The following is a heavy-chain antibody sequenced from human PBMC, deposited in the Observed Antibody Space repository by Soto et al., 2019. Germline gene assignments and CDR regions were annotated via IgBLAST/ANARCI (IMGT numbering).Heavy chain of an antibody. V-gene: IGHV3-30-3*01. CDR1: GFTFSSYA. D-gene: IGHD6-6*01. Sequence: GGSLRLSCAASGFTFSSYAMHWVRQAPGKGLEWVAVISYDGSNKYYADSVKGRFTISRDNSKNTLYLQMNSLRAEDTAVYYCARDSPIAAPLFDYWGQGTLVTVSS. CDR3: ARDSPIAAPLFDY. CDR2: ISYDGSNK. J-gene: IGHJ4*02.